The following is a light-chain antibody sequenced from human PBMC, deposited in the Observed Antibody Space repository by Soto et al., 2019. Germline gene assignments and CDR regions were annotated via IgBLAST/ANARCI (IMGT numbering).Light chain of an antibody. CDR2: RNN. CDR1: NSNIGRNF. V-gene: IGLV1-47*01. Sequence: QPVLTQPPSASGTPGQRVTISCSGSNSNIGRNFVFWYQQLPGAAPKLLIYRNNERPSGVPDRFSGSKSGTSASLAISGLRPEDEADYYCASWDDSLSGVVFGGGTKLTVL. CDR3: ASWDDSLSGVV. J-gene: IGLJ3*02.